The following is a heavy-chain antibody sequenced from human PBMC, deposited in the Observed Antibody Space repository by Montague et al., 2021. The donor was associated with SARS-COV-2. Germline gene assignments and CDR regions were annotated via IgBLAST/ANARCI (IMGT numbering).Heavy chain of an antibody. Sequence: SETLSLTCAVYGGSFSGYYWTWIRQSPGKGLEWIAEINHSGTTNYNFNPSLRSRVTISVDTSKNQFSLKLHSVTAADTAVYYCARGRIEVSIIVVVLTGASYYMDVWGKGTTVTVSS. J-gene: IGHJ6*03. CDR3: ARGRIEVSIIVVVLTGASYYMDV. CDR1: GGSFSGYY. CDR2: INHSGTT. D-gene: IGHD2-2*01. V-gene: IGHV4-34*01.